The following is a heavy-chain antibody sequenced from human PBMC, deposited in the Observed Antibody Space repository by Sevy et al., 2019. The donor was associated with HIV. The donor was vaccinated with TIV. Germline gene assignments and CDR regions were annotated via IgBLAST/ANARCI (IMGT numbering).Heavy chain of an antibody. Sequence: GESLKISCEVSGFTFSDYGMHWVRQAPGKGLEWLAVISYDGSDIYYPDSVEGRFTVSRDNSKNTLYLQMNSLRPEDTAVYYCSNGAGGSDWGGVDYWGQGTLVTVSS. CDR2: ISYDGSDI. CDR1: GFTFSDYG. CDR3: SNGAGGSDWGGVDY. J-gene: IGHJ4*02. D-gene: IGHD1-26*01. V-gene: IGHV3-30*03.